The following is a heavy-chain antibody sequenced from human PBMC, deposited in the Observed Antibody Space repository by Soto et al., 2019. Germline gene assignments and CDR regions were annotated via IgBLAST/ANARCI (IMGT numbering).Heavy chain of an antibody. CDR1: EFPFSHYT. Sequence: LRLSCAASEFPFSHYTMNWVRQAPGKALEWVSSISSSGTYIYYADSVKGRFTISRDNAKNSLYLQMNSLRAEDTATYFCARQRAAPGVWWFDRRGHGTLVDVAS. CDR3: ARQRAAPGVWWFDR. J-gene: IGHJ5*02. D-gene: IGHD6-13*01. V-gene: IGHV3-21*01. CDR2: ISSSGTYI.